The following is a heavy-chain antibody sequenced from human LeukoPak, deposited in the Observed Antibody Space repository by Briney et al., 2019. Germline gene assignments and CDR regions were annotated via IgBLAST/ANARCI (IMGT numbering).Heavy chain of an antibody. D-gene: IGHD3-22*01. V-gene: IGHV3-20*04. CDR2: INWNGGST. J-gene: IGHJ2*01. Sequence: PGGSLRLSCAASGFTFDGYGMSWVRQVPGKGLEWVSGINWNGGSTGYADSVKGRFTISRDNAKNSLYLQMNSLRDEDTALYYCAREGTMIVVVSPYWYFDLWGRGTLVTVSS. CDR1: GFTFDGYG. CDR3: AREGTMIVVVSPYWYFDL.